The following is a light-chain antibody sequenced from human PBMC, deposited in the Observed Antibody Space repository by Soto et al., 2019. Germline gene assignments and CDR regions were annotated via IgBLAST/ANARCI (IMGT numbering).Light chain of an antibody. CDR3: QQYGSSPWT. CDR2: GAS. CDR1: QSVSSSY. V-gene: IGKV3-20*01. Sequence: VMTQSPGTLSLSPGERATLSCRANQSVSSSYLAWYQQKPGQAPRLLIYGASSRATGIPDRFSGSGSGTDFTLTISRLEPEDFAVYYCQQYGSSPWTFGQGTKVEIK. J-gene: IGKJ1*01.